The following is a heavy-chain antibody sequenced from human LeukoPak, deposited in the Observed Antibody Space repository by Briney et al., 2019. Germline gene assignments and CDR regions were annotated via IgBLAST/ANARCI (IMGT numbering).Heavy chain of an antibody. CDR1: GFTFSSYS. V-gene: IGHV3-30-3*01. D-gene: IGHD6-19*01. J-gene: IGHJ4*02. CDR3: ARRISGGWTDY. Sequence: GGSLRLSCAASGFTFSSYSMHWVRQAPCKGLEGVAFISDDGTNKACADSVKGRFTISRDNSKNTLYLQMNSLRAEDTAVYYCARRISGGWTDYWGQGTLVTVSS. CDR2: ISDDGTNK.